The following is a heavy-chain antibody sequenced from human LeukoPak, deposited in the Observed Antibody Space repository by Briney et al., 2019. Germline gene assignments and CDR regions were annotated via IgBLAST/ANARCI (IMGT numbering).Heavy chain of an antibody. D-gene: IGHD1-1*01. Sequence: PSETLSLTCTVSGGSMSDYYWGCIRQPPGRGLEWIGYISYSGKSNSNPSLKSRVTMSVDVSKNQFSLKLASVTAADTAVYYCVRVGRSLHWNPDFWGLGTLVTVSS. CDR3: VRVGRSLHWNPDF. V-gene: IGHV4-59*01. CDR2: ISYSGKS. CDR1: GGSMSDYY. J-gene: IGHJ4*02.